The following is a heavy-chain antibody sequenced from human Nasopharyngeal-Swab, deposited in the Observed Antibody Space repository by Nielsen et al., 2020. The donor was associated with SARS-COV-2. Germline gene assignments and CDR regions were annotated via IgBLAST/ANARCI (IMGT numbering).Heavy chain of an antibody. Sequence: GESLKISCAASGFIFSTYTMNWVRQAPGKGLEWLSSIRSSTSYIYYADSVKGRFTISRDNAKNSLYLQMNSQRTEDTAVYYCATSGYSSGWIFWGQGTLVTVSS. CDR2: IRSSTSYI. V-gene: IGHV3-21*01. D-gene: IGHD6-19*01. CDR3: ATSGYSSGWIF. J-gene: IGHJ4*02. CDR1: GFIFSTYT.